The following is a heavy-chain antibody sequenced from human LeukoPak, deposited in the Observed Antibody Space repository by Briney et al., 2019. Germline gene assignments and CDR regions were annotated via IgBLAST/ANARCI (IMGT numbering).Heavy chain of an antibody. CDR1: GGSISSSNW. CDR3: ARDPIAAAGGDY. J-gene: IGHJ4*02. V-gene: IGHV4-4*02. D-gene: IGHD6-13*01. Sequence: PSGTLSLTCAVSGGSISSSNWWSWVRQPPGKGLEWIGEIYHSGSTNYNPSLKSRVAISVDKSKNQFSLKLSSVTAADTAVYYRARDPIAAAGGDYWGQGTLVTVFS. CDR2: IYHSGST.